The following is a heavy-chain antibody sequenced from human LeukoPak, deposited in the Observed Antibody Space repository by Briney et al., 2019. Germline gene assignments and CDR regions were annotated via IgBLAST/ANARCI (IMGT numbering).Heavy chain of an antibody. Sequence: GGSLRLSCAASGFTFSSYSMNWVRQAPGKGLEWVSSISSSSSYIYYADSVKGRFTISRDNAKNSLYLQMNSLRAEDTAVYYCAKAITIIRGVPLGMDVWGQGSTVTVSS. V-gene: IGHV3-21*04. CDR2: ISSSSSYI. CDR3: AKAITIIRGVPLGMDV. D-gene: IGHD3-10*01. J-gene: IGHJ6*02. CDR1: GFTFSSYS.